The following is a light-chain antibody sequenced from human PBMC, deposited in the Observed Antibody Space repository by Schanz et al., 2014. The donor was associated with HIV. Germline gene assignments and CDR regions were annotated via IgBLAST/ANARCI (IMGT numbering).Light chain of an antibody. CDR3: QQRSDWPPLT. V-gene: IGKV3-11*01. Sequence: EIVLTQSPATLSLSPGERATLSCRASQGVKSHLAWYQQKPGQAPRLLIYDASNRATGIPARFSGSGSGTDFTLTISSLEPEDSAVYYCQQRSDWPPLTFGQGTKLEIK. CDR1: QGVKSH. CDR2: DAS. J-gene: IGKJ2*01.